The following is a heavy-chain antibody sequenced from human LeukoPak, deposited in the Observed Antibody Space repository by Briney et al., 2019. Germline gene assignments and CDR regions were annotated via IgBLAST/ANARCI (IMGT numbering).Heavy chain of an antibody. D-gene: IGHD5-12*01. CDR2: INHSGST. V-gene: IGHV4-34*01. CDR3: ARDRGYSGYDYLWSYYYYYMDV. CDR1: GGSFSGYY. J-gene: IGHJ6*03. Sequence: KPSETLSLTCAVYGGSFSGYYWSWIRQPPGKGLEWIGEINHSGSTNYNPSLKSRVTISVDTSKNQFSLKLSSVTAADTAVYYCARDRGYSGYDYLWSYYYYYMDVWGKGTTVTVSS.